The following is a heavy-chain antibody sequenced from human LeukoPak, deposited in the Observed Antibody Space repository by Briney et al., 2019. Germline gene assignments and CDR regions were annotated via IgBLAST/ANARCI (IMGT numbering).Heavy chain of an antibody. J-gene: IGHJ4*02. CDR2: FSGGGDS. CDR3: AKQLGYCSDGSCYFPY. Sequence: GGSLRLSCAASGFTFSSYAMSWVRQAPGKGLEWVSAFSGGGDSYYADSVKGRFTISRDNSKKILYLQMNSLRAEDTAVYYCAKQLGYCSDGSCYFPYWGQGTLVTVSS. D-gene: IGHD2-15*01. V-gene: IGHV3-23*01. CDR1: GFTFSSYA.